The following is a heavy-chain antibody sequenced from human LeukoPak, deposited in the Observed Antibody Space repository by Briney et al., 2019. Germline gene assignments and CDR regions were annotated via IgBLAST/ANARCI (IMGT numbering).Heavy chain of an antibody. D-gene: IGHD3-16*01. Sequence: SETLSLTCTVSGGSISNYYWSWLRQPPGKGLECIGYIYSSGSTNYNPSLKSRVTISIDTSKNQFTLKLTSVTAADTAVYYCARRGSSYFDHWGQGTLVTVSS. V-gene: IGHV4-4*09. CDR1: GGSISNYY. CDR2: IYSSGST. J-gene: IGHJ4*02. CDR3: ARRGSSYFDH.